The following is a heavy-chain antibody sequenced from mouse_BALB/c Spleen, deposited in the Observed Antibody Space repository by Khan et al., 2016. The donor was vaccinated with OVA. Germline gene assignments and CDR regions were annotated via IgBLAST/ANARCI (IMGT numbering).Heavy chain of an antibody. CDR1: GYSITSDYA. CDR3: AREYGSSYYYVDY. Sequence: EVQLQESGPGLVKPSQSLSLTCTVTGYSITSDYAWNWIRQFPGNKLEWMGYISYSGSTSYNPSLKSRISITRDTSKNQLFLQLNSVTTEDTATYYCAREYGSSYYYVDYWGQGTTLTVSS. D-gene: IGHD1-1*01. J-gene: IGHJ2*01. V-gene: IGHV3-2*02. CDR2: ISYSGST.